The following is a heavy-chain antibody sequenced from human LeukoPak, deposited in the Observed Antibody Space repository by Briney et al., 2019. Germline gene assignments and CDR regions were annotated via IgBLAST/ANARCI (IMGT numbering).Heavy chain of an antibody. J-gene: IGHJ4*02. CDR2: INYLGSTR. Sequence: GGSLRLTCAASGFTFTNFGMHWVRQAPGKGLEWVAFINYLGSTRFYADSVKGRFTVSRDDSMSTLYLQMNSLRAEDTAVYYCAKDMIFAVPAFFDYWGQGTLVTVSS. V-gene: IGHV3-30*02. CDR1: GFTFTNFG. CDR3: AKDMIFAVPAFFDY. D-gene: IGHD2-2*01.